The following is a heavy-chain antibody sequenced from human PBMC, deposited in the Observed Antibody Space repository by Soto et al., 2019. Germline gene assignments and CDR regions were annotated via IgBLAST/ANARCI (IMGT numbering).Heavy chain of an antibody. Sequence: SGPTLVNPTQTLTLTCTFSGFSVSTSGMCVSWIRQPPGKALEWLARIDWDDDKYYSTSLKTRLTISKDTSKNQVVLTMTNMDPVDTATYYCARSTPQLNYHYGLDVWGQGTTVTVSS. J-gene: IGHJ6*02. D-gene: IGHD5-18*01. CDR3: ARSTPQLNYHYGLDV. V-gene: IGHV2-70*11. CDR1: GFSVSTSGMC. CDR2: IDWDDDK.